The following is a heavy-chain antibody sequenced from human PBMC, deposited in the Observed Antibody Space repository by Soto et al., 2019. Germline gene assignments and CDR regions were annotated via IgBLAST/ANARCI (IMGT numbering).Heavy chain of an antibody. J-gene: IGHJ4*02. Sequence: ASVKVSCKASGYTFTGYYMHWVRQAPGQGLEWMGWINPNSGGTNYAQKFQGWVTMTRDTSISTAYMELSRLRSDDTAVYYCARVGNYCSGGSCYDYWGQGTLVTVSS. CDR2: INPNSGGT. CDR3: ARVGNYCSGGSCYDY. CDR1: GYTFTGYY. D-gene: IGHD2-15*01. V-gene: IGHV1-2*04.